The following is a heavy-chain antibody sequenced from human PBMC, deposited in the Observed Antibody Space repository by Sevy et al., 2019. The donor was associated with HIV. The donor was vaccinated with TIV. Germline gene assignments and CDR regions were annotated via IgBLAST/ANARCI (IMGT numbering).Heavy chain of an antibody. J-gene: IGHJ4*02. D-gene: IGHD1-26*01. CDR3: TAEVGTSDFDY. CDR1: GFTFSNAW. Sequence: GGSLRLSCVASGFTFSNAWMSWVRQTPGKGLEWVGRIKSKTDGGTRDFAAPVKGRFAIARDDSKNTLSLQMDSLKTEDTAVYYCTAEVGTSDFDYWGQGILVTVSS. CDR2: IKSKTDGGTR. V-gene: IGHV3-15*01.